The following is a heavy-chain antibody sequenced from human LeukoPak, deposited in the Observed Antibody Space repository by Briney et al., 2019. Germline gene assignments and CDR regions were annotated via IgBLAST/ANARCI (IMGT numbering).Heavy chain of an antibody. J-gene: IGHJ5*02. V-gene: IGHV1-18*01. CDR3: ARVSTPYSSSWYGVIWFDP. Sequence: ASVKASCKASGYTFTSYGISWVRQAPGQGLEWMGWISAYNGNTNYAQKLQGRVTMTTDTSTSTAYMELRSLRSDDTAVYYCARVSTPYSSSWYGVIWFDPWGQGTLVTVSS. CDR1: GYTFTSYG. CDR2: ISAYNGNT. D-gene: IGHD6-13*01.